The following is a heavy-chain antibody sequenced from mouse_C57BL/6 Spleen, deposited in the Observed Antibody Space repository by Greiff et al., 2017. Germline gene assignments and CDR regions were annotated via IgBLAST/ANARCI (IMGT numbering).Heavy chain of an antibody. D-gene: IGHD1-1*01. V-gene: IGHV1-76*01. CDR1: GYTFTDYY. Sequence: VQLQQSGAELVRPGASVKLSCKASGYTFTDYYINWVKQRPGQGLEWIARIYPGSGNTHYNEKFKGKATLTAEKSSSTAYMQLSSLTSEDSAVYFCARWGGSKDAMDYWGQGTSVTVSS. J-gene: IGHJ4*01. CDR2: IYPGSGNT. CDR3: ARWGGSKDAMDY.